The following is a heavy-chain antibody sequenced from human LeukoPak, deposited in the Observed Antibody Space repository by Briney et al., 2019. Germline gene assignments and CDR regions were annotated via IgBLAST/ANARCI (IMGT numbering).Heavy chain of an antibody. V-gene: IGHV3-7*01. CDR2: IKQDGSEK. CDR3: ARVGPPYYCYYMDV. J-gene: IGHJ6*03. Sequence: GGPLTLSCAASGFTFSSYWMTWVRKAPGKGLEWVANIKQDGSEKYSVDSLKGRFTISRDNAKKLLYLQMNSLRVEDTAVYYCARVGPPYYCYYMDVWGKGTTVTVSS. CDR1: GFTFSSYW.